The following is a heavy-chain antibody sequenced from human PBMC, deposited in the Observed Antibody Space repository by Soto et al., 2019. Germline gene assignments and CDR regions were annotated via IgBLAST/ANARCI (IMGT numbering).Heavy chain of an antibody. CDR2: IPQDGVDG. Sequence: PGGSLRLSCEVSGFTFSMYSMSWVRQSPGKGLEWVAKIPQDGVDGHYADSVKGRCTISRDNGKNSLYLQLNNLRAEDAAVYYCARDHLILPAHDFFYGSDVWGRGATVTVS. V-gene: IGHV3-7*03. CDR3: ARDHLILPAHDFFYGSDV. CDR1: GFTFSMYS. J-gene: IGHJ6*02. D-gene: IGHD2-21*02.